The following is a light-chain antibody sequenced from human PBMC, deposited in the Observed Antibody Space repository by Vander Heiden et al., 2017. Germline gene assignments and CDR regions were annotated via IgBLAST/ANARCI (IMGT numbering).Light chain of an antibody. Sequence: QSVLKQPPAVSGAPGQRVTVSCTGSSSNIGAGYDVHWYQQFPGAAPKLLIFVNNIRPSGVPDRFSGSKSGASASLSITGLQADDEADYYCQSYDRSLSGSVFGTGTKVTVL. V-gene: IGLV1-40*01. J-gene: IGLJ1*01. CDR3: QSYDRSLSGSV. CDR2: VNN. CDR1: SSNIGAGYD.